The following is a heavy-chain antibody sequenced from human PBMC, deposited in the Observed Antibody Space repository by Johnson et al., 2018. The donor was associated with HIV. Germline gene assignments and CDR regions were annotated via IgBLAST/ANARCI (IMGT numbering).Heavy chain of an antibody. CDR2: ISSSGRTI. J-gene: IGHJ3*02. CDR3: AREEVTIFGVAYDAFDI. Sequence: QVQLVESGGGLVKPGGSLRLSCAASGFTFSDYYMSWIRQAPGKGLEWVSYISSSGRTIYYAGFVKGRFTISRDNTKNSLYLQMNSLRAEDTAVYYCAREEVTIFGVAYDAFDIWGQGTMVTVSS. D-gene: IGHD3-3*01. V-gene: IGHV3-11*04. CDR1: GFTFSDYY.